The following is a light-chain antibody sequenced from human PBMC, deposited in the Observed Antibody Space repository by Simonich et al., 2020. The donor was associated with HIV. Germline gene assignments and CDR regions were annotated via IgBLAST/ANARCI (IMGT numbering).Light chain of an antibody. CDR1: RSVLYRSNNKND. J-gene: IGKJ1*01. CDR3: QQRSNWPRT. CDR2: WAS. Sequence: DIVMTQSPDSLAVSLGERATINCKSSRSVLYRSNNKNDLSGYQQKPGQPPQLLIYWASTRESGVPDRFSGSGSGTDFTLTISSLEPEDFAVYYCQQRSNWPRTFGQGTKVEIK. V-gene: IGKV4-1*01.